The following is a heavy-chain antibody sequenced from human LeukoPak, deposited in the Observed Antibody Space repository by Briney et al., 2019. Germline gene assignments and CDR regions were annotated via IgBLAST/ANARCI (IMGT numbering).Heavy chain of an antibody. CDR2: IYYSGST. CDR3: ARGLRDAFDI. V-gene: IGHV4-39*07. Sequence: SETLSLTCTVSGGSISSSSYYWGWIRQPPGKGLEWIGSIYYSGSTYYNPSLKSRITISADTSKNQFSLRLSSVTAADTAVYYCARGLRDAFDIWGQGTMVTVSS. CDR1: GGSISSSSYY. D-gene: IGHD3-16*01. J-gene: IGHJ3*02.